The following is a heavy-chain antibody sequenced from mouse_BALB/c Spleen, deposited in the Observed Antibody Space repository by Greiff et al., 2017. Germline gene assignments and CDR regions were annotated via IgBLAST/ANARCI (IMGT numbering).Heavy chain of an antibody. J-gene: IGHJ4*01. Sequence: QVQLKPSGAELVRPGTSVKISCKASGYTFTNYWLGWVKQRPGHGLEWIGDIYPGGGYTNYNEKFKGKATLTADTSSSTAYMQLSSLTSEDSAVYFCASTTGGDYWGQGTSVTVSS. D-gene: IGHD1-1*01. CDR3: ASTTGGDY. V-gene: IGHV1-63*02. CDR1: GYTFTNYW. CDR2: IYPGGGYT.